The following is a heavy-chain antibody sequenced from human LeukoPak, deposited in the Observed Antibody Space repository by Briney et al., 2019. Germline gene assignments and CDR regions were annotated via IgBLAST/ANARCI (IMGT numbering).Heavy chain of an antibody. Sequence: ASVKVSCKASGYTFTSYYMHWVRQAPGQGLEWMGIINPSGGSTSYAQKFQGRVTMTRDTSISTAYMELSRLRSDDTAVYYCASMSRRYCSGGSCADVWGQGTTVTVSS. CDR3: ASMSRRYCSGGSCADV. J-gene: IGHJ6*02. CDR2: INPSGGST. V-gene: IGHV1-46*01. CDR1: GYTFTSYY. D-gene: IGHD2-15*01.